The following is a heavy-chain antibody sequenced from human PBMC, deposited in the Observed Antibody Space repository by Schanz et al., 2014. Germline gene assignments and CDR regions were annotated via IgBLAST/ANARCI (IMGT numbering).Heavy chain of an antibody. V-gene: IGHV1-69*02. CDR1: RSTFSSYT. CDR3: ARGGYSSGWYDRDIAHFDY. Sequence: QVQLVQSGAEVKKPGSSVKVSCKASRSTFSSYTISWVRQARGQGLEWVGRFIPILDVGNYAQQFQGRVTFTADKSTSTAYMELRSLRSDDTAVYYCARGGYSSGWYDRDIAHFDYWGQGTLVNVSS. D-gene: IGHD6-19*01. J-gene: IGHJ4*02. CDR2: FIPILDVG.